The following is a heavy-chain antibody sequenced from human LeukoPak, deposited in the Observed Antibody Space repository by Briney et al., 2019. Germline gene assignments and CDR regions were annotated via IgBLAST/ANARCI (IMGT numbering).Heavy chain of an antibody. V-gene: IGHV3-74*03. Sequence: GGSLRLSCAASGFSFSNYWMCWVRQAPGKGLVCVSRINSDGSTTTYADSVKGRFTISRDNAKDTLYLQMNSLRAEDSALYYCARIRESLGLGAFDIWGQGTMVTVSS. CDR2: INSDGSTT. CDR1: GFSFSNYW. J-gene: IGHJ3*02. CDR3: ARIRESLGLGAFDI. D-gene: IGHD7-27*01.